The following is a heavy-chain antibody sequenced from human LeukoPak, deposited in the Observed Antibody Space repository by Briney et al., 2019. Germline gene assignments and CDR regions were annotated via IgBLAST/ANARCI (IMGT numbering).Heavy chain of an antibody. V-gene: IGHV1-8*02. J-gene: IGHJ5*02. CDR1: GYSFTNYD. D-gene: IGHD7-27*01. CDR2: VNPNNGDA. Sequence: GASVKVSCKASGYSFTNYDINWVRQAAGQELEWMGWVNPNNGDAGFSQKFQGRVTLTSNTSLTTAYMELTSLTSEDTAVYYCARGLGTYWGKDFLNWFDPWGQGTLVTVSS. CDR3: ARGLGTYWGKDFLNWFDP.